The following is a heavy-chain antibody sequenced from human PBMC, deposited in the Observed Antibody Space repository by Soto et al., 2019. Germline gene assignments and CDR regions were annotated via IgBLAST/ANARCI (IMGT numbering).Heavy chain of an antibody. Sequence: GGSLRLSCAASGFTFSSYSMNWVRQAPGKGLEWVSSISSSSSYIYYADAVKGRFTISRDNAKNSLYLQMNSLRAEDTDVYYCARGTGRRWERNAAFDIWGQGTMVTVSS. J-gene: IGHJ3*02. V-gene: IGHV3-21*01. D-gene: IGHD1-26*01. CDR3: ARGTGRRWERNAAFDI. CDR1: GFTFSSYS. CDR2: ISSSSSYI.